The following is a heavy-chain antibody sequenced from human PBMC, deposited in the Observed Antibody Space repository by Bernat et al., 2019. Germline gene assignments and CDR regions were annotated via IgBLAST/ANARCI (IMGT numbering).Heavy chain of an antibody. CDR2: IWHDGSNE. Sequence: QVQLVESGGGVVQPGRSLRLSCEASKFTFSSYGMHWVRQAPGKGLEWVAFIWHDGSNENYADSVKGRFTISRDNSKNTLYLQMNSLRAEDTAVYYCARASLYGAQASAMDVWGQGTTVTVSS. J-gene: IGHJ6*02. CDR3: ARASLYGAQASAMDV. D-gene: IGHD4-17*01. V-gene: IGHV3-33*01. CDR1: KFTFSSYG.